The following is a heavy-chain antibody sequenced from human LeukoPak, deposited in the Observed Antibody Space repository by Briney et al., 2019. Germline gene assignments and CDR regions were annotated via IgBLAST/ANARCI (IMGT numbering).Heavy chain of an antibody. CDR1: EFSVKYNY. V-gene: IGHV3-21*01. CDR3: ARGDHSNNHPFDY. Sequence: GGSLRLSCAASEFSVKYNYITGFGKPPGKGLNWFSSISTDDGSYIYYADSVKGRFTISRDNAKNSLYLQMNSLRVDDTAVYYCARGDHSNNHPFDYWGQGTLVTVSS. CDR2: ISTDDGSYI. J-gene: IGHJ4*02. D-gene: IGHD4-11*01.